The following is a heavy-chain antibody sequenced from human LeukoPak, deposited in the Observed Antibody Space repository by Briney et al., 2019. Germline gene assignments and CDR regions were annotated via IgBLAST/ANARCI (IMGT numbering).Heavy chain of an antibody. CDR3: AKWGDYDILTGYYVSDF. J-gene: IGHJ4*02. CDR2: ITGSGDST. CDR1: GFIFRNYA. V-gene: IGHV3-23*01. D-gene: IGHD3-9*01. Sequence: GGSLRLSCAASGFIFRNYAMSWVRQAPGKGLEWVSAITGSGDSTYYADSVKGRFTTSRDNSKNTLYVEMNTLRAEDTAVYYCAKWGDYDILTGYYVSDFWGQGTLVTVSP.